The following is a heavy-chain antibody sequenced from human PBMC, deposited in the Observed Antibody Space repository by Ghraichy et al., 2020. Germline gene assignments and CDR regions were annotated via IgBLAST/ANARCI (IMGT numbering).Heavy chain of an antibody. CDR3: ARDHPLGYCPGGSCSYWFFDL. V-gene: IGHV3-74*01. J-gene: IGHJ2*01. Sequence: GGSLRLSCAASGFTFSSYWMHWVRQAPGKGLVWVSRINSDGIYTSYADSVKGRFTISRDNAKNTLYLQMHSLRAEDTAVYYCARDHPLGYCPGGSCSYWFFDLWGRGTLVTVSS. D-gene: IGHD2-15*01. CDR1: GFTFSSYW. CDR2: INSDGIYT.